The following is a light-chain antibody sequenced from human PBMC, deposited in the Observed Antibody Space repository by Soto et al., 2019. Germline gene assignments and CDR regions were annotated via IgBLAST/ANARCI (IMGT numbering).Light chain of an antibody. Sequence: VVLTQSPATLAFSPEERATLSCRASQSVSSSYLAWYQQKPGQAPRLLIYGASSRATGIPDRFSGSGSGTDFTLTISRLETEDFAVYYCQQYGSSPKTFGQGTKVDIK. CDR1: QSVSSSY. J-gene: IGKJ1*01. CDR3: QQYGSSPKT. CDR2: GAS. V-gene: IGKV3-20*01.